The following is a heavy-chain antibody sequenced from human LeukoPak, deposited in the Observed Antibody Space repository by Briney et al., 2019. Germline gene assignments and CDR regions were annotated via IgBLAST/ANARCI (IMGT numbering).Heavy chain of an antibody. J-gene: IGHJ4*02. V-gene: IGHV5-51*01. Sequence: GESLKISCKGSGYRFPIYWIAWVRPMPGKGLEWMGIIYPGDSDTRYSPSFQGQVTISADKSISTAYLQWSSLKASDTAMYYCARRSSSGYYYDYWGQGTLVTVSS. CDR3: ARRSSSGYYYDY. CDR2: IYPGDSDT. D-gene: IGHD3-22*01. CDR1: GYRFPIYW.